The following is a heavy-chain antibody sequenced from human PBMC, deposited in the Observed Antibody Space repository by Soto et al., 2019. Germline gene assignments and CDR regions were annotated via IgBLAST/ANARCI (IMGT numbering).Heavy chain of an antibody. CDR1: GGYISPYY. D-gene: IGHD3-9*01. CDR2: IFYSGNT. V-gene: IGHV4-59*01. CDR3: ARHSPDFDWLSQFDY. J-gene: IGHJ4*02. Sequence: SETLSLTCTVSGGYISPYYWSWIRQPPGKGLEWIGYIFYSGNTNYNPSLRSRVTISVDTSKNQFSLKLSSVTAADTAVYYCARHSPDFDWLSQFDYWGQGTLVTVSS.